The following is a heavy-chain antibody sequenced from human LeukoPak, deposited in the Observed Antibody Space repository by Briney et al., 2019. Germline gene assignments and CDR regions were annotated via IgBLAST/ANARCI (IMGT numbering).Heavy chain of an antibody. D-gene: IGHD6-13*01. CDR1: GYTYTTDG. V-gene: IGHV1-18*01. J-gene: IGHJ5*02. CDR2: IDTYSGKT. CDR3: ARDRGIAEADSFDP. Sequence: ASAKVSCKSSGYTYTTDGIIWVRQAPGQGLEWMGWIDTYSGKTNYAQKFQGRVTMTSDTSTSTAYMELRSLRSDDTAVYYCARDRGIAEADSFDPWGQGTLVTVSS.